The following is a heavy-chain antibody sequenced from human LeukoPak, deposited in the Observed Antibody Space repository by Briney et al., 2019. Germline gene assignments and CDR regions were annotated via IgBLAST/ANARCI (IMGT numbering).Heavy chain of an antibody. CDR3: ARVSFYDSSGYYPPDY. CDR1: GFTFSSYW. J-gene: IGHJ4*02. V-gene: IGHV3-7*05. CDR2: IKQDGSEK. Sequence: GGSLRLSCAASGFTFSSYWMSWVRQAPGKGLEWVANIKQDGSEKYYVDSVKGRFTISRDNAKNSLYLQMNSLRAEDTAVYYCARVSFYDSSGYYPPDYWGQGTLVTVSS. D-gene: IGHD3-22*01.